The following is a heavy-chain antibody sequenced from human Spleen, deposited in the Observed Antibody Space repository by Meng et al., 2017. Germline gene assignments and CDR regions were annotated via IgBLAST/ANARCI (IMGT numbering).Heavy chain of an antibody. D-gene: IGHD6-19*01. J-gene: IGHJ4*02. CDR3: GTSGGWYDFDH. CDR1: GFTFDDYT. CDR2: ISGDGGST. Sequence: GESLKISCAASGFTFDDYTMHWVRQAPGKGLEWVSLISGDGGSTYYEDSVEGRFSISRENSKNTLFHEMNSLRAEDTAVYYCGTSGGWYDFDHWGQGTLVTVSS. V-gene: IGHV3-43*01.